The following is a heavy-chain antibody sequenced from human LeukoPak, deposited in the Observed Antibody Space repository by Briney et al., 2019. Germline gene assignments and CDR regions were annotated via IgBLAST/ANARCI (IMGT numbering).Heavy chain of an antibody. D-gene: IGHD6-6*01. V-gene: IGHV3-74*01. CDR1: GFTFSSYW. CDR3: ARDLFRVQAARPLYDAFDI. CDR2: INPDGSRT. Sequence: GGSLRLSCAASGFTFSSYWMHWVRQAPGKGLVWVSRINPDGSRTNYADSVKGRFTISRDNAKNTLYLQMNSLRAEDTAVYYCARDLFRVQAARPLYDAFDIWGQGTMVTVSS. J-gene: IGHJ3*02.